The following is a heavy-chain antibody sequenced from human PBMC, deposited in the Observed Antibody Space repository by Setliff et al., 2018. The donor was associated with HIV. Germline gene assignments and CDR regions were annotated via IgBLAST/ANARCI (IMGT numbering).Heavy chain of an antibody. CDR1: GGTFSSYA. CDR3: VIRKAGSGGSRPIDY. Sequence: GASVKVSCKASGGTFSSYAISWVRQAPGQGLEWMGGIIPIFGTANYAQNFQGRVSMTRNTSITTAYMDLSSLTSEDTAVYYCVIRKAGSGGSRPIDYWGQGTPVTVSS. CDR2: IIPIFGTA. V-gene: IGHV1-69*05. J-gene: IGHJ4*02. D-gene: IGHD6-19*01.